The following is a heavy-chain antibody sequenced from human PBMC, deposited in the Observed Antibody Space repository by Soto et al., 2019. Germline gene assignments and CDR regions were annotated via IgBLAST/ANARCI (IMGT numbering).Heavy chain of an antibody. V-gene: IGHV1-69*01. CDR1: GGTFSSYA. CDR2: IIPIFGTA. CDR3: ARGGYCSGGSCPPLDYYYYGMDV. J-gene: IGHJ6*02. Sequence: QVQLVQSGAEVKKPGSSVKVSCKASGGTFSSYAISWVRQAPGQGLEWMGGIIPIFGTANYAQKFQGRVTITADESTSKAYMELSSLRSEDTAVYYCARGGYCSGGSCPPLDYYYYGMDVWGQGTTVTVSS. D-gene: IGHD2-15*01.